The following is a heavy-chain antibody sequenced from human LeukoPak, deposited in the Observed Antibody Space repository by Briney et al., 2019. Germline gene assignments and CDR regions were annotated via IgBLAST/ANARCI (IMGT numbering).Heavy chain of an antibody. CDR3: ARAWNYYGSGSYYYYYYYYMDV. V-gene: IGHV1-2*02. D-gene: IGHD3-10*01. CDR2: INPNSGGT. Sequence: ASVKVSCKASGYTFTDYYMHWVRQAPGQGLEWMGWINPNSGGTNYAQKFQGRVTMTRDTSISTAYMELSRLRFDDTAVYYCARAWNYYGSGSYYYYYYYYMDVWGKGTTVTISS. J-gene: IGHJ6*03. CDR1: GYTFTDYY.